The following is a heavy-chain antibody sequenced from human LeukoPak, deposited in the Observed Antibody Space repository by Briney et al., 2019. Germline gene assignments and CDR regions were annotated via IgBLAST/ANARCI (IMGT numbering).Heavy chain of an antibody. J-gene: IGHJ4*02. CDR1: GFTVSSNY. CDR3: ARDILGMVATLGGDY. Sequence: PGGSLRLSCAASGFTVSSNYMSWVRQAPGKGLEWVSVIHSGGSTYYADSVKGRFTISRDNSKNTLYLQMNSLRAEDTAVYYCARDILGMVATLGGDYWGQGTLVTVSS. D-gene: IGHD5-12*01. CDR2: IHSGGST. V-gene: IGHV3-66*01.